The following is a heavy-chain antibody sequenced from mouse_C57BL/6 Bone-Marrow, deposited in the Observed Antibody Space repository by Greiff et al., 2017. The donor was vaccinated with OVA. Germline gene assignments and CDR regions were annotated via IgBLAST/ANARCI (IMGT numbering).Heavy chain of an antibody. J-gene: IGHJ1*03. CDR3: AREEGIYDGYFHWYFDV. CDR1: GISITTGNYR. V-gene: IGHV3-5*01. D-gene: IGHD2-3*01. CDR2: IYYSGTI. Sequence: EVKLQESGPGLVKPSQTVFLTCTVTGISITTGNYRWSWIRQFPGNKLEWIGYIYYSGTITYNPSLTSRTTITRDTPKNQFFLEMNSLTAEDTATYYCAREEGIYDGYFHWYFDVWGTGTTVTVSS.